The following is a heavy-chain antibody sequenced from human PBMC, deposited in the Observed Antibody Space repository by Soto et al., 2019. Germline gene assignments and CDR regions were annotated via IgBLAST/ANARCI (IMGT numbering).Heavy chain of an antibody. Sequence: GGSLRLSCAASGFTFSDSYMSWIRQAPGKGLEWISYITFSGNTVYYADSLKGRFTISRDNAKNSLYLQMNRLRAEDTAVYYCARDLVATSGYGMDVWGQGTTVTVSS. V-gene: IGHV3-11*01. CDR2: ITFSGNTV. CDR1: GFTFSDSY. D-gene: IGHD3-10*01. CDR3: ARDLVATSGYGMDV. J-gene: IGHJ6*02.